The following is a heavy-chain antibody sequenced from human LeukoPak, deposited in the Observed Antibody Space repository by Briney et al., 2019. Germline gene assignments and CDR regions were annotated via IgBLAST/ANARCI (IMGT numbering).Heavy chain of an antibody. Sequence: SVKVYCKASGGTFNSYAISWVRQAPGQGLEWMGGIIPIFGTANYAQKFQGRVTITADESTSTAYMELSSLRSDDTAVYYCARAERNRDAFDIWGQGTMVTVSS. CDR1: GGTFNSYA. CDR2: IIPIFGTA. J-gene: IGHJ3*02. D-gene: IGHD1-14*01. CDR3: ARAERNRDAFDI. V-gene: IGHV1-69*13.